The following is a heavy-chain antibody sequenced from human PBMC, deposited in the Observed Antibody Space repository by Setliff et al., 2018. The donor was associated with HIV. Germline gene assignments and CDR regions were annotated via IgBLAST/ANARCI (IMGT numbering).Heavy chain of an antibody. J-gene: IGHJ6*02. CDR1: GGSISSSSYY. D-gene: IGHD3-22*01. CDR2: IYTTGST. CDR3: ARQDQYDDSGYYVGFYGMDV. V-gene: IGHV4-61*02. Sequence: PSETLSLTCTVSGGSISSSSYYWTWIRQPAGKGLEWIGRIYTTGSTNYNPSLKSRVTIPVDTSKNQFSLKLSSVTAADTAVYYCARQDQYDDSGYYVGFYGMDVWGQGTTVTVSS.